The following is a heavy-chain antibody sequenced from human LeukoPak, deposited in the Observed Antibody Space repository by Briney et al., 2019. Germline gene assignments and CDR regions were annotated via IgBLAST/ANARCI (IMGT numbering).Heavy chain of an antibody. CDR3: ARGGGYDYDYYYYYMDV. CDR2: INLSAGTT. J-gene: IGHJ6*03. CDR1: GYTLTGYY. V-gene: IGHV1-46*01. D-gene: IGHD5-12*01. Sequence: GASVKVSCKASGYTLTGYYMHWVRQAPGQGLEWMGVINLSAGTTNYAQKFQGRVTMTRDMSTSTVYMELSSLTSEDTAVYYCARGGGYDYDYYYYYMDVWGKGTTVTVSS.